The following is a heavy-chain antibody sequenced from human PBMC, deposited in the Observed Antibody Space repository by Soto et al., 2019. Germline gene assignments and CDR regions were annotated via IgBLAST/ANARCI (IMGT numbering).Heavy chain of an antibody. V-gene: IGHV3-15*07. CDR3: TALSHPGLKDY. Sequence: EVQLVESGGGLVKPGGSLRLSCVVSGFTFSNAWMNWVRQAPGKGLAWVGRIKSKPDGGTTDYTAPVKGRFTISRDDSKNTLYLQMGTLKTQDTAGYYCTALSHPGLKDYWGQGTLVAVSS. CDR1: GFTFSNAW. CDR2: IKSKPDGGTT. J-gene: IGHJ4*02.